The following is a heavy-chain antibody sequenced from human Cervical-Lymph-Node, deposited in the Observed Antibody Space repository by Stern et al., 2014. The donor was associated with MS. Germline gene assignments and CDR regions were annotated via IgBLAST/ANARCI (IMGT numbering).Heavy chain of an antibody. D-gene: IGHD5-24*01. CDR2: LYYSGST. CDR3: ARGRDGYKSHFDY. CDR1: GGSISSGGYY. J-gene: IGHJ4*02. Sequence: VQLVESGPGLVKPSQTLSLTCTVSGGSISSGGYYWSWIRQHPGKGLEWVGYLYYSGSTYYSPSLKSRVTISVDTSKSQFSLKLSSVTAADTAVYYCARGRDGYKSHFDYWGQGTLVTVSS. V-gene: IGHV4-31*03.